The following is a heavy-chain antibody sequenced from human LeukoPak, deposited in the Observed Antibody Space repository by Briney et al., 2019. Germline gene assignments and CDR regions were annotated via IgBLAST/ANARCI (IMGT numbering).Heavy chain of an antibody. CDR1: GFIFSDSW. D-gene: IGHD3-16*01. V-gene: IGHV3-7*01. J-gene: IGHJ4*02. CDR2: IEKNGSGK. CDR3: ARGLIANLGY. Sequence: GGSLRLSCTVSGFIFSDSWMAWIRQAPGKGLEWVAIIEKNGSGKNYVDSVKGRFIISRDNAKNSLFLQMDSLRAEDTAVYYCARGLIANLGYWGQGTLVTVSS.